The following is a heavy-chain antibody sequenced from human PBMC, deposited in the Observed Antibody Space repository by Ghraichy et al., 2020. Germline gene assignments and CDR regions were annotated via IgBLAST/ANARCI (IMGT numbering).Heavy chain of an antibody. V-gene: IGHV6-1*01. CDR3: ARDWGSAWSFDP. CDR1: GDSVSSNSYA. J-gene: IGHJ5*02. Sequence: SQTLSLTCAISGDSVSSNSYAWNWIRLSPSRGLEWLGRTYYRSKWYNDYAVSVKGRITINPDTSKNQFSLELNSVTPEDTAVYYCARDWGSAWSFDPWGQGILVTVSS. CDR2: TYYRSKWYN. D-gene: IGHD6-19*01.